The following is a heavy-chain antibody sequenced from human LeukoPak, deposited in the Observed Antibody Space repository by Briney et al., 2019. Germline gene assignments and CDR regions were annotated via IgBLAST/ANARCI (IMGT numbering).Heavy chain of an antibody. CDR1: GFTFTSSA. CDR3: AADPWHYYDSSGYYPRFDY. V-gene: IGHV1-58*01. Sequence: SVKVSCKASGFTFTSSAVQWVRQARGQRLEWIGWIVVGSGNTNYAQKFQERVTITRDMSTSTAYMELSSLRSEDTAVYYCAADPWHYYDSSGYYPRFDYWGQGTLVTVSS. J-gene: IGHJ4*02. CDR2: IVVGSGNT. D-gene: IGHD3-22*01.